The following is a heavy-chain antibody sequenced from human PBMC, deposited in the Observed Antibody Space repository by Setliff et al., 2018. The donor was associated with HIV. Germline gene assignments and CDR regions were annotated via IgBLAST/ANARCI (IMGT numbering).Heavy chain of an antibody. V-gene: IGHV4-59*08. J-gene: IGHJ4*02. Sequence: PSETLSLTCTVSGGSISSHFWSWIRQPPGKGLEWIGTVSYSGSTNYNPSLKSRVTISLHTSKNQFSLKLSSVTAADTAVYYCARSETYYYDSSGYYTYYFDYWGQGTLVTVSS. D-gene: IGHD3-22*01. CDR1: GGSISSHF. CDR2: VSYSGST. CDR3: ARSETYYYDSSGYYTYYFDY.